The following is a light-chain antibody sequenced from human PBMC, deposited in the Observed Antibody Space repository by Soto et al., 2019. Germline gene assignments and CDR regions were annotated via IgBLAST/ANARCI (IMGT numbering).Light chain of an antibody. J-gene: IGKJ5*01. CDR1: QSVSSN. CDR2: GAS. V-gene: IGKV3-15*01. Sequence: EIVMTQSPATLSVSPGERATLSCRASQSVSSNLAWYQQKPGQAPRLLIYGASTRATGIPARFSGSGTGQEFTLTISSLQSEDFAVYYGQQYNNWPPITFGQGTRLEI. CDR3: QQYNNWPPIT.